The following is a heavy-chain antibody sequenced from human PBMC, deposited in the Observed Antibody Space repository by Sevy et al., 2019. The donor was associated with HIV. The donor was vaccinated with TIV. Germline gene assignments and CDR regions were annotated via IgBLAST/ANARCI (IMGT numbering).Heavy chain of an antibody. D-gene: IGHD3-10*01. CDR2: IDQDGSDK. CDR3: ARVGGWGNINHSNQILDI. Sequence: GGSLRLSCAASEFIFTGYWMNWVRQAPGKGLEWVDNIDQDGSDKRYVDSVRGRFTFCRDNANNFLYLQMSSLRADDTAVYYGARVGGWGNINHSNQILDIWGHGTKVTVSS. CDR1: EFIFTGYW. V-gene: IGHV3-7*01. J-gene: IGHJ3*02.